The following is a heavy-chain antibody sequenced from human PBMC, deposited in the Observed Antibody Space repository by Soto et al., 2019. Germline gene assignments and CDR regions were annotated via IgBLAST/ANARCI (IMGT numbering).Heavy chain of an antibody. Sequence: SETLSLTCTVSDGSISSCGYYWNSIRQHPGKGLEWIGYIYYSGSTYYNPSLKSRVTISVDTSKNQFSLKLSSVTAADTAVYYCARDFWDYGDYVDRLDPWGQGTLVTVSS. D-gene: IGHD4-17*01. CDR3: ARDFWDYGDYVDRLDP. V-gene: IGHV4-31*03. CDR1: DGSISSCGYY. J-gene: IGHJ5*02. CDR2: IYYSGST.